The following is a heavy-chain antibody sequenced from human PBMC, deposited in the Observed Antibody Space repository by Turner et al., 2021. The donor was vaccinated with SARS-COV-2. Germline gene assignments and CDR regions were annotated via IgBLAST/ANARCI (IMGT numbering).Heavy chain of an antibody. D-gene: IGHD6-13*01. V-gene: IGHV1-69*04. CDR3: ASVYQCIAAAAISWFDP. CDR2: IIPILGIA. CDR1: GGTFSSYA. J-gene: IGHJ5*02. Sequence: QVQLVQSGAEVNKPGSSVKVSFKASGGTFSSYAISWVRQAPGQGLEWMGRIIPILGIANYAQNFQGRVTITGDKSTSKAYMELSSLRSEDTAVYYCASVYQCIAAAAISWFDPWGQGTLVTVSS.